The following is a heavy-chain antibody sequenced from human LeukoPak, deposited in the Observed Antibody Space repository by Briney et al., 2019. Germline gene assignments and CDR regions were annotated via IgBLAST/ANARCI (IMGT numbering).Heavy chain of an antibody. V-gene: IGHV4-31*03. Sequence: SETLSLTCTVSGGSISSGGYYWSWIRQHPGKGLEWIGYIYYSGSTYYNPSLKSRVTISVDTPKNQFSLKLSSVTAADTAVYYCARGRMFGELLPWGQGTLVTVSS. CDR3: ARGRMFGELLP. D-gene: IGHD3-10*02. J-gene: IGHJ5*02. CDR1: GGSISSGGYY. CDR2: IYYSGST.